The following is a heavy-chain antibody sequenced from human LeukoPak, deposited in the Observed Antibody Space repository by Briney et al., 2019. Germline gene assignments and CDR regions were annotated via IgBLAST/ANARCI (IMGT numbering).Heavy chain of an antibody. Sequence: SETLSLTCTVSGGSIRSYYWSWIRQPPGKGLEWIGYIYYSGNTNYNPSLKSRLTISIDTSKNQFSLKLSSVTAADTAVYYCARVYYSSSYDYWYFNLWGRGTLVTVSS. CDR3: ARVYYSSSYDYWYFNL. CDR1: GGSIRSYY. CDR2: IYYSGNT. D-gene: IGHD6-13*01. V-gene: IGHV4-59*01. J-gene: IGHJ2*01.